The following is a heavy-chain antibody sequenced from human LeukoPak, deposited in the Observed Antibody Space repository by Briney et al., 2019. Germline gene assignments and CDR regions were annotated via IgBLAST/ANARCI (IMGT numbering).Heavy chain of an antibody. D-gene: IGHD1-1*01. CDR2: TYYRSKWYN. V-gene: IGHV6-1*01. CDR3: ARDREYTPGVVNYMDV. CDR1: GDSVSSNSAA. J-gene: IGHJ6*03. Sequence: SQTLSLTCAISGDSVSSNSAAWNWIRQSPSRGLEWLGRTYYRSKWYNQYAVSVKSRITINPDTSKNQFSLQLNSVTPEDTAVYYCARDREYTPGVVNYMDVWGKGTTVTVSS.